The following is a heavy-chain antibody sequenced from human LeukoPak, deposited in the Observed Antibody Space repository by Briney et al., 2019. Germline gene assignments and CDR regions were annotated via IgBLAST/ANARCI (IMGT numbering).Heavy chain of an antibody. CDR3: ARSGGDRVEMPTIIDY. V-gene: IGHV4-34*01. CDR1: GGSFSGYY. Sequence: TPSETLSLTCAVYGGSFSGYYWSWIRQPPGKGLEWIGEINHSGSTNYNPSPKSRVTISVDTSKNQFSLKLSSVTAADTAVYYCARSGGDRVEMPTIIDYWGQGTLVTVSS. CDR2: INHSGST. J-gene: IGHJ4*02. D-gene: IGHD5-24*01.